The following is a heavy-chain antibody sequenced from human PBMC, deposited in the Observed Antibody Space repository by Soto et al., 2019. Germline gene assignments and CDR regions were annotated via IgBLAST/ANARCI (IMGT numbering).Heavy chain of an antibody. V-gene: IGHV3-30*03. CDR1: GFTFSSYG. J-gene: IGHJ4*02. D-gene: IGHD2-2*01. CDR2: ISYDGSNK. Sequence: QVQLVESGGGVVQPGRSLRLSCAASGFTFSSYGMHWVRQAPGKGLEWVAVISYDGSNKYYADSVKGRFTISRDNSKNTLYLQMNSLRAEYTAVSYCAIDSNYHVDYWGQGTLVTVSS. CDR3: AIDSNYHVDY.